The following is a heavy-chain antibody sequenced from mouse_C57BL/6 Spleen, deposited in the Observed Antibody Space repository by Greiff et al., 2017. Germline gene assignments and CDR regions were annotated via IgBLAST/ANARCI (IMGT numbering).Heavy chain of an antibody. V-gene: IGHV1-26*01. J-gene: IGHJ4*01. Sequence: EVQLQQPGPELVKPGASVKISCKASGYTFTDYYMNWVKQSHGKSLEWIGDINPNNGGTSYNQKFKGKDTLTVDKSSSTAYMELRSLTSEDSAVYYCARIPLGDYWGQGTSVTVSS. D-gene: IGHD4-1*01. CDR3: ARIPLGDY. CDR2: INPNNGGT. CDR1: GYTFTDYY.